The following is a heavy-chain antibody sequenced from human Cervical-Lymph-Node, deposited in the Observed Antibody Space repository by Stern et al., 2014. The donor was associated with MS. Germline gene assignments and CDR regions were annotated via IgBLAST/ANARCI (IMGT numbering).Heavy chain of an antibody. J-gene: IGHJ4*02. D-gene: IGHD2-15*01. CDR1: GYTFTGYY. V-gene: IGHV1-2*02. Sequence: QVQLGQSGAEVKKPGASVKVSCKASGYTFTGYYMHWVRQAPGQGLEWMGWINPNSGGTNYAQKFQGRVTLTRDTSISTAYMELSRLTSDDTAVYYCAREYDCGGGSCYLDYWGQGTLVTVS. CDR2: INPNSGGT. CDR3: AREYDCGGGSCYLDY.